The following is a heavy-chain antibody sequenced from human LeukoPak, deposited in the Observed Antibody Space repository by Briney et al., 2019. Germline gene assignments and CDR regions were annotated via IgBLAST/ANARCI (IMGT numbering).Heavy chain of an antibody. Sequence: SQTLSLTCTVSGGSISSGDYYWSWLRQPPGKGLEWIGYIYYSGSTYYNPSLKSRVTISVDTSKNQFSLKLSSVTAADTAVYYCAREGTNYDILTGYSHGAFDIWGQGTMVTVSS. CDR1: GGSISSGDYY. CDR2: IYYSGST. D-gene: IGHD3-9*01. V-gene: IGHV4-30-4*01. CDR3: AREGTNYDILTGYSHGAFDI. J-gene: IGHJ3*02.